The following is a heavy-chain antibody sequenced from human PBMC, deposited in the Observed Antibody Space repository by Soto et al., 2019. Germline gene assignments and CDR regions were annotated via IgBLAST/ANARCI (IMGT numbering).Heavy chain of an antibody. V-gene: IGHV1-18*01. CDR3: ASEYYKIRSGYYSDY. CDR1: GYTFNTYG. Sequence: GASVKVSCKASGYTFNTYGINWVRQAPGQGLEWMGWISAYNGNTNYAEKVRGRVTMTTDTSTSTAYMELRSLRPDDTAVYYCASEYYKIRSGYYSDYWGQGTLVTVSS. D-gene: IGHD3-10*01. CDR2: ISAYNGNT. J-gene: IGHJ4*02.